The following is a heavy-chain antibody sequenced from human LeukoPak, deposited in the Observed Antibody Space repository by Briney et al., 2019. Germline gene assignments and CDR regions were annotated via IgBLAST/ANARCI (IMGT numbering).Heavy chain of an antibody. V-gene: IGHV3-66*01. Sequence: GGSLRLSCAASGFTVSNNYMSWVSQAPGQGLDWVSTIYRSGTPHYADSVKGRFTISRDNSKNTLYLQMNSLRAEDTAVYFCARSGGHTFESWGQGTLVTVS. CDR1: GFTVSNNY. J-gene: IGHJ5*01. CDR3: ARSGGHTFES. CDR2: IYRSGTP. D-gene: IGHD3-16*01.